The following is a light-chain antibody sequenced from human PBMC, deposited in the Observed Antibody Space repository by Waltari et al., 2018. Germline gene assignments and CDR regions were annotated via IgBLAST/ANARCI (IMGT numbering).Light chain of an antibody. Sequence: QSVLTQPPSASGTPGQRVTISCSGSNSNIGSNPVNWYQQVPGTAPKLLIYSTSQTPSGIAERFSAAKSGTSASLAVTGLQSEDEAFYFGATWDDALGGVFGGGTYLTVL. CDR2: STS. J-gene: IGLJ3*02. V-gene: IGLV1-44*01. CDR1: NSNIGSNP. CDR3: ATWDDALGGV.